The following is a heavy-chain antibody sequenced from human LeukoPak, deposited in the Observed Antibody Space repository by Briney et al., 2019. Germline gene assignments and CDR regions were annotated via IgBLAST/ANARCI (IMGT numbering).Heavy chain of an antibody. CDR1: GYTFTGYY. Sequence: ASVKVSCKASGYTFTGYYMHWVRQAPGQGLEWTGWINPNSGGTNYAQKFQGRVTMTRDTSISTAYMELSRLRSDDTAVYYCARDRGYPYYFDYWGQGTLVTVSS. V-gene: IGHV1-2*02. CDR3: ARDRGYPYYFDY. D-gene: IGHD5-12*01. J-gene: IGHJ4*02. CDR2: INPNSGGT.